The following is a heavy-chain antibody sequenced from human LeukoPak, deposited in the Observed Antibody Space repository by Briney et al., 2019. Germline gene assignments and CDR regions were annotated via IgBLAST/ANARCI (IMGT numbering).Heavy chain of an antibody. V-gene: IGHV4-39*07. J-gene: IGHJ3*02. CDR2: IYYTGST. Sequence: SETLSLTCTVSGGSISSRTYYWGWIRQPPGKGLEWIGSIYYTGSTFYNPSLKSRVSISVDTSKNQFSMKLSSVTAADAAVYFCAREWTTWGAFDIWGQGTMVTVSS. CDR3: AREWTTWGAFDI. D-gene: IGHD2/OR15-2a*01. CDR1: GGSISSRTYY.